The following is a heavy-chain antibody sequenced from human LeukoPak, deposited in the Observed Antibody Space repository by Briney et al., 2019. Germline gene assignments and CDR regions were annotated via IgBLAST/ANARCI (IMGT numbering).Heavy chain of an antibody. CDR3: AKGSSSWWYNWFDP. D-gene: IGHD6-13*01. Sequence: GGSLRLSCAASGFTFTSYAMSWVRQAPGKGLEWVSAISGGGGSTYYADSVKGRFTISGDSSKNTLYLQMSSLRAEDTAVYYCAKGSSSWWYNWFDPWGQGTLVTVSS. CDR2: ISGGGGST. J-gene: IGHJ5*02. CDR1: GFTFTSYA. V-gene: IGHV3-23*01.